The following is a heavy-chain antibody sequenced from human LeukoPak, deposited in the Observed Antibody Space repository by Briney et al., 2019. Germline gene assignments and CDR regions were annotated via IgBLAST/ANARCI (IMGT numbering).Heavy chain of an antibody. CDR2: IYYSGST. CDR3: ARVSGSYYGYYFDY. D-gene: IGHD1-26*01. V-gene: IGHV4-59*01. J-gene: IGHJ4*02. Sequence: SETLSLTCTVSVGSIRSYYWSWIRQPPGKGLEWIGYIYYSGSTNYNPSLKSRVTISVDTSKNQFSLKLSSVTAADTAVYYCARVSGSYYGYYFDYWGQGTLVTVSS. CDR1: VGSIRSYY.